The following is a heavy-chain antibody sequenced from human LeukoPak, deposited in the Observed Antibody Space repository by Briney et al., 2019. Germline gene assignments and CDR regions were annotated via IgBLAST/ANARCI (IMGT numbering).Heavy chain of an antibody. CDR1: GFTFSSYA. D-gene: IGHD3-10*01. CDR2: ISGSGGST. CDR3: AKDLLLWFGEGSDYFDY. J-gene: IGHJ4*02. V-gene: IGHV3-23*01. Sequence: TGGSLRLSCAASGFTFSSYAMSWVRQAPGKGLEWVSAISGSGGSTYYADSVKGRSTISRDNSKNTLYLQMNSLRAEDTAVYYCAKDLLLWFGEGSDYFDYWGQGTLVTVSS.